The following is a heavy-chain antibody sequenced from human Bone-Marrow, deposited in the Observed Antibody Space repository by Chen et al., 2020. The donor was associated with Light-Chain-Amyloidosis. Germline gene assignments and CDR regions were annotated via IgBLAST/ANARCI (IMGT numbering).Heavy chain of an antibody. J-gene: IGHJ6*02. D-gene: IGHD1-26*01. CDR1: GGTFSSYA. V-gene: IGHV1-69*06. CDR2: SIPIFGTA. CDR3: AREGIVGAPSRRGVGAEDGMDV. Sequence: QVQLVQSGAEVKKPGSSVKVSCKASGGTFSSYAISWVRQAPGQGLEWMGGSIPIFGTANYAQKFQGRVTITADKSTSTAYLELSSLRSEDTAVYYCAREGIVGAPSRRGVGAEDGMDVWGQGTTVTVSS.